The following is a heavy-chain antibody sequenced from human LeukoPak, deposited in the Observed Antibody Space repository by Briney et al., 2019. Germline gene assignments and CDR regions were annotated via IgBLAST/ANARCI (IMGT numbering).Heavy chain of an antibody. D-gene: IGHD2-15*01. CDR3: AHGSAQYYEY. J-gene: IGHJ1*01. CDR2: IRSQTAGGTT. V-gene: IGHV3-15*07. CDR1: GLTLSNVW. Sequence: GGSLRLSCAVSGLTLSNVWMNWVRQAPGKGLEWVGRIRSQTAGGTTDFAAPVKGRFSISRDDSKNSLYLQMNSLTSEDTAVYYCAHGSAQYYEYWGQETLVTVSS.